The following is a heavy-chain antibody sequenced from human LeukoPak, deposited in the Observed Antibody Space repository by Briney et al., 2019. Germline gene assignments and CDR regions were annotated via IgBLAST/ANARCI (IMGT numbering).Heavy chain of an antibody. V-gene: IGHV4-59*10. Sequence: SETLSLTCAVYGGSFSGYYWSWIRQPAGKGLEWIGRIYTSGSTNYNPSLKSRVTISVDTSKNQFSLKLSSVTAADTAVYYCARASRFMGGYFDYWGQGTLVTVSS. CDR2: IYTSGST. CDR1: GGSFSGYY. CDR3: ARASRFMGGYFDY. D-gene: IGHD3-3*01. J-gene: IGHJ4*02.